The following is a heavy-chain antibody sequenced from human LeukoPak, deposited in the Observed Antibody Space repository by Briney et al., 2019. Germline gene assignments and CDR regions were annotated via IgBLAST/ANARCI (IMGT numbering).Heavy chain of an antibody. CDR2: IFYSGST. V-gene: IGHV4-39*01. CDR1: GGSISSGIYY. D-gene: IGHD5-18*01. Sequence: PSETLSLTCTVPGGSISSGIYYWGWIRQPPGKGLEWIGSIFYSGSTYYNPSLKSSVTISVDTSKSQFSLILADVSSADKAVYYCAGLRGYSNSWGQGTLVTVSS. CDR3: AGLRGYSNS. J-gene: IGHJ5*02.